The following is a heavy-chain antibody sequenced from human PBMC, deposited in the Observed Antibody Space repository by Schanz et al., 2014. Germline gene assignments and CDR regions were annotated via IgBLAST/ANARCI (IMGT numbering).Heavy chain of an antibody. V-gene: IGHV3-33*01. CDR1: GFAFSVYG. CDR3: AREEGWGIAAAGPKHYYYGMDV. D-gene: IGHD6-13*01. CDR2: IWSDGSTK. J-gene: IGHJ6*02. Sequence: QVQMVESGGGVVQPGRSLRLSCAASGFAFSVYGMHWVRQAPGKGPEWVAVIWSDGSTKYYADSVKGRFTISRDNSKNTLYLQMNSLRADDTAVYYCAREEGWGIAAAGPKHYYYGMDVWGQGTTVTVSS.